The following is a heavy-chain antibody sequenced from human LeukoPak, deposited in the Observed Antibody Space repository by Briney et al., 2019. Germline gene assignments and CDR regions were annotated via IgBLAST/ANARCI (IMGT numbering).Heavy chain of an antibody. J-gene: IGHJ6*03. Sequence: ASVKVSCKASGYTFTSYDINWVRQATGQGLEWMGWMNPNSGNTGYAQKFQGRVTMTRNTSISTAYMELSSLRSEDTAVYYCARDHYYDISGYYYWMNYYYYMDVWGKGTTVTVSS. V-gene: IGHV1-8*01. CDR1: GYTFTSYD. CDR2: MNPNSGNT. CDR3: ARDHYYDISGYYYWMNYYYYMDV. D-gene: IGHD3-22*01.